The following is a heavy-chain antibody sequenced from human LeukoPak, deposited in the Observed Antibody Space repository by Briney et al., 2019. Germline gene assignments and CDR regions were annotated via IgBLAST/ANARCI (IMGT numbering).Heavy chain of an antibody. CDR3: ARRPKQPGFWSGYVDY. Sequence: PSETLSLTCTVSGGSIRSSGHNWDWIRQPPGKRLEYIGSIFYSGNTYYNPSLKSRVTISVDTSKNQFSLKLSSVTAADTAVYYCARRPKQPGFWSGYVDYWGQGTLVTVSS. J-gene: IGHJ4*02. CDR1: GGSIRSSGHN. CDR2: IFYSGNT. V-gene: IGHV4-39*01. D-gene: IGHD3-3*01.